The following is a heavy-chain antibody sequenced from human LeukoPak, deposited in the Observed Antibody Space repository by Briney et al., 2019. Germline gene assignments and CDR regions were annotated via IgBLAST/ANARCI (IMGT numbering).Heavy chain of an antibody. J-gene: IGHJ4*02. V-gene: IGHV1-8*03. CDR3: ARDRWDCTNGVCHYLDY. CDR1: GYTFTSYD. D-gene: IGHD2-8*01. CDR2: MNPNSGNT. Sequence: ASVKVSCKASGYTFTSYDINWVRQATGQGLEWMGWMNPNSGNTGYAQKFQGRVTITRNTSISTAYMELSSLRSEDTAVYYCARDRWDCTNGVCHYLDYWGQGTLVTVSS.